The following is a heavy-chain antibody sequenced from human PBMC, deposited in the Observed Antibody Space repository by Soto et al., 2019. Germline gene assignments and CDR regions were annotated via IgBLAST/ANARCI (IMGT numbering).Heavy chain of an antibody. CDR2: IYPTDSDT. CDR3: ARLDSGPYNFDC. Sequence: GESLKISCQASGYSFTSYWIGWVRQLPGKGLEYMGIIYPTDSDTRYSPSFQGQVTMSADKSITTAYLQWSSLKASDTAIYYCARLDSGPYNFDCWGRGTLVTVSS. J-gene: IGHJ4*02. CDR1: GYSFTSYW. V-gene: IGHV5-51*01. D-gene: IGHD1-26*01.